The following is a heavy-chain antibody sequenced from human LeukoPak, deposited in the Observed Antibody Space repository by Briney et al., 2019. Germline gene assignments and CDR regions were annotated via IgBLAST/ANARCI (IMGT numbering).Heavy chain of an antibody. V-gene: IGHV4-59*12. J-gene: IGHJ5*02. CDR2: IYYSGST. D-gene: IGHD6-13*01. CDR3: ARDGGSSWYEGNWFDP. CDR1: GGSISSYY. Sequence: TSETLSLTCTVSGGSISSYYWSWIRQPPGKGLEWLGYIYYSGSTNYNPSLKSRVTISVDTSKNQFSLKLSSVTAADTAVYYCARDGGSSWYEGNWFDPWGQGTLVTVSS.